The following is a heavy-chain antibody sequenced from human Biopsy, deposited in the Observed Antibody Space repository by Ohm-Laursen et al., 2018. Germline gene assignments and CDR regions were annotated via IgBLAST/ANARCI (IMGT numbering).Heavy chain of an antibody. J-gene: IGHJ2*01. V-gene: IGHV3-11*04. Sequence: SLRLSCAASGFSFSDYYMIWIRQAPGKGLEWVSYISSSGRTMYYADSVKGRFTISRDNANKSLYPQMNSLRVEDTAVFYCARDLRGHWFFDLWGRGTLVTVSS. CDR2: ISSSGRTM. CDR1: GFSFSDYY. CDR3: ARDLRGHWFFDL. D-gene: IGHD5/OR15-5a*01.